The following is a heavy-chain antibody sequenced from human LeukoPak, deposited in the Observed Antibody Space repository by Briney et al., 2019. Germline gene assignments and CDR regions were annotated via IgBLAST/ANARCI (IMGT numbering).Heavy chain of an antibody. Sequence: SVKVSCKASGYTFTSYGISWVRQARGQRLEWIGWIVVGSGNTNYAQKFQERVTITRDMSTSTAYMELSSLRSEDTAVYYCAAAGIAAATQSKYYFDYWGQGTLVTVSS. D-gene: IGHD6-13*01. CDR3: AAAGIAAATQSKYYFDY. V-gene: IGHV1-58*02. J-gene: IGHJ4*02. CDR1: GYTFTSYG. CDR2: IVVGSGNT.